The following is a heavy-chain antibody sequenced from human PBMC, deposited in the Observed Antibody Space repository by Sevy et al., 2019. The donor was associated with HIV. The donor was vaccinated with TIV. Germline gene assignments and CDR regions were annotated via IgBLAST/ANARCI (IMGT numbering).Heavy chain of an antibody. Sequence: GGSLRLSCTASGFTLGDYGMSWVRQAPGKGLEWISFTKSKAHGGTTENAASVKGRFTISRDDSKSIIYLQMNNLKIEETAVYYCTRGSGSQSIFDYWGQGTLVTVSS. J-gene: IGHJ4*02. CDR3: TRGSGSQSIFDY. V-gene: IGHV3-49*04. CDR2: TKSKAHGGTT. CDR1: GFTLGDYG. D-gene: IGHD3-16*01.